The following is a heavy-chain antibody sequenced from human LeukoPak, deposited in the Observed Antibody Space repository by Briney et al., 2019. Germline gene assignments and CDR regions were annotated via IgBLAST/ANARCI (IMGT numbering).Heavy chain of an antibody. D-gene: IGHD3-10*01. CDR2: INWNGGST. Sequence: GGPLRLSCAASGFTFDDYGMSWVRQAPGKGLEWVSGINWNGGSTGYADSVKGRFTISRDNAKNSLYLQMNSLRAEDTALYYCARCGFGELSPLYYMDVWGKGTTVTVSS. CDR3: ARCGFGELSPLYYMDV. CDR1: GFTFDDYG. J-gene: IGHJ6*03. V-gene: IGHV3-20*04.